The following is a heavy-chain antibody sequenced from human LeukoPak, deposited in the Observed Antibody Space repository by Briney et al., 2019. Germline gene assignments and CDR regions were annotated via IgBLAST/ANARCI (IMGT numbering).Heavy chain of an antibody. CDR3: ARVADCTNGVCYTTDAFDI. D-gene: IGHD2-8*01. CDR2: ISAYNGNT. CDR1: GYTFTSYG. Sequence: ASVKVSCKASGYTFTSYGISWVRQAPRQGLEWMGWISAYNGNTNYAQKLQGRVTMTTDTSTSTAYMEQRSLRSDDTAVYYCARVADCTNGVCYTTDAFDIWGQGTMVTVSS. J-gene: IGHJ3*02. V-gene: IGHV1-18*01.